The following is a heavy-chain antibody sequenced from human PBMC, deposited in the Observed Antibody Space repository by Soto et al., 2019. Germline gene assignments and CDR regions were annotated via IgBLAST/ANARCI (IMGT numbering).Heavy chain of an antibody. CDR2: IWYDGSNK. CDR1: GFTFSSYG. CDR3: ARDSGSYSSGWYRYYYYRMDV. Sequence: GGSLRLSCAASGFTFSSYGMHWVRQAPCKGLEWGAFIWYDGSNKYDADSVKGRFTISRDNSKNTLYLQMNSLRAEDTAVYYCARDSGSYSSGWYRYYYYRMDVWGQATTVTVSS. J-gene: IGHJ6*02. V-gene: IGHV3-33*01. D-gene: IGHD6-19*01.